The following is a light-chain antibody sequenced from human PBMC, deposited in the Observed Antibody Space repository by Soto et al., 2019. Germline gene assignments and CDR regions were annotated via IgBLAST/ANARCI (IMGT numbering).Light chain of an antibody. CDR3: SSYTSSSTLYV. Sequence: QSVLTQPASVSGSPGQSITISCTGTSSGVGGYNYVSWYQQHPGKAPKLMIYDVSNRPSGVSNRFSGSKSGNTAYLTISGLQAEDEADYYCSSYTSSSTLYVFGTGTKVTVL. CDR1: SSGVGGYNY. CDR2: DVS. J-gene: IGLJ1*01. V-gene: IGLV2-14*01.